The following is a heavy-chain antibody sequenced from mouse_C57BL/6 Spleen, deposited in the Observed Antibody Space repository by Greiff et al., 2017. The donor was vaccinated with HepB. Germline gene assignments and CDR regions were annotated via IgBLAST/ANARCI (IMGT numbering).Heavy chain of an antibody. CDR1: GYTFTDYE. CDR3: TRRVGGYYNYAMDY. Sequence: QVQLQQSGAELVRPGASVTLSCKASGYTFTDYEMHWVKQTPVHGLEWIGAIDPETGGTAYNQKFKGKAILTADKSSSTAYMELRSLTSEDSAVYYCTRRVGGYYNYAMDYWGQGTSVTVSS. D-gene: IGHD2-3*01. V-gene: IGHV1-15*01. J-gene: IGHJ4*01. CDR2: IDPETGGT.